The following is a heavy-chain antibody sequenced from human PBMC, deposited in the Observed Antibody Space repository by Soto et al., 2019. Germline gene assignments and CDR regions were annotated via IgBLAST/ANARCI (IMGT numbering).Heavy chain of an antibody. CDR3: AREGEPYSSGCRKCGAYDF. CDR2: ISYDGSNK. D-gene: IGHD6-19*01. CDR1: GFPFSSYA. V-gene: IGHV3-30-3*01. J-gene: IGHJ4*02. Sequence: PGGALRISSAAPGFPFSSYAIHWVRPAPGKGVGWVAVISYDGSNKYYADSVKGRFTISRDNARNSLYLQLNSLRVEDTAVYYCAREGEPYSSGCRKCGAYDFWGQGNLVTVSS.